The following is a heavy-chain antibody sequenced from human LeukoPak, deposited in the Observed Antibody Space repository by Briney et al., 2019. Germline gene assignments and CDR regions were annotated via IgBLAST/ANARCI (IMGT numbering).Heavy chain of an antibody. Sequence: PGGPLRLSCAASGFTFDDYAMHWVRQAPGKGLEWVSGISWNSGSIGYADSVKGRFTISRDNAKNSLYLQMNSLRAEDTALYYCAKVSLPNYYDSSGYYNHFDYWGQGTLVTVSS. CDR1: GFTFDDYA. V-gene: IGHV3-9*01. D-gene: IGHD3-22*01. J-gene: IGHJ4*02. CDR2: ISWNSGSI. CDR3: AKVSLPNYYDSSGYYNHFDY.